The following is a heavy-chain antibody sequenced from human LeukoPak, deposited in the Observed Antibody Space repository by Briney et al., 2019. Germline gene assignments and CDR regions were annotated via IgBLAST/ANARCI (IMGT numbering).Heavy chain of an antibody. CDR1: GGSFSGYY. CDR2: INHSGST. CDR3: ARGPITMVRGRYYYYGMDV. J-gene: IGHJ6*02. V-gene: IGHV4-34*01. Sequence: SETLSLTCAVYGGSFSGYYWSWIRQPPGKGLEWIGEINHSGSTNYNPSLKSRVTISVDTSKNQFSLQLNSVTPEDTAVYYCARGPITMVRGRYYYYGMDVWGQGTTVTVSS. D-gene: IGHD3-10*01.